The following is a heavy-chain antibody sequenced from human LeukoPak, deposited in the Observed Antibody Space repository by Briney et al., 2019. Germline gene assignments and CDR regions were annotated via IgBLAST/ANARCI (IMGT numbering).Heavy chain of an antibody. V-gene: IGHV4-59*08. CDR3: ARRVAGTFDY. Sequence: LRLSCAASGFTFDDYAMHWVRQAPGKGLEWIGYIYYSGSTNYNPSLKSRVTISVDTSKNQFSLKLSSVTAADTAVYYCARRVAGTFDYWGQGTLVTVSS. CDR1: GFTFDDYA. J-gene: IGHJ4*02. D-gene: IGHD6-19*01. CDR2: IYYSGST.